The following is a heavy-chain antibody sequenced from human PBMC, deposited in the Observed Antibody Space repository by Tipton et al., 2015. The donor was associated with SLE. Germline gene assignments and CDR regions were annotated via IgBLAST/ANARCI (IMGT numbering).Heavy chain of an antibody. D-gene: IGHD3-10*01. V-gene: IGHV3-11*06. Sequence: SLRLSCAASGFTFSDYYMSWIRQAPGRGLEWVSYISSSSSYTKYADSVKGRFTISRDNAKSSLYLQMNSLRAEDTAVYYCARERGLYYYGSGSLDYWGQGTLVTVSS. J-gene: IGHJ4*02. CDR1: GFTFSDYY. CDR2: ISSSSSYT. CDR3: ARERGLYYYGSGSLDY.